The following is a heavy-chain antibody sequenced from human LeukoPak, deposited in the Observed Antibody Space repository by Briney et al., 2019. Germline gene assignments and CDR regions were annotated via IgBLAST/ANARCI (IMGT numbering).Heavy chain of an antibody. CDR3: ARSTVTTNADAFDI. V-gene: IGHV4-38-2*01. CDR1: GYSISSGYY. Sequence: PSETLALTCAVSGYSISSGYYWGWIRQPPGKGLEWIGSIYHSGSSYYNQSLKSRVTISVDTSKNQFYLKLSSVTAADTAVYYCARSTVTTNADAFDIWGQGTMVTVSS. J-gene: IGHJ3*02. CDR2: IYHSGSS. D-gene: IGHD4-17*01.